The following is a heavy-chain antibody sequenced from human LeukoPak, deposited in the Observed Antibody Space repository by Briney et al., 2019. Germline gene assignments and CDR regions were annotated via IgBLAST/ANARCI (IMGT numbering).Heavy chain of an antibody. D-gene: IGHD3-10*01. Sequence: SVKVSCKASGGTFSSYAISWVRQAPGQGLEWMGRIIPIFGIADYAQKFQGRVTITADKSTSTAYMELSSLRSEDTAVYYCARSLWFGESRGGSLSSNWFDPWGQGTLVTVSS. V-gene: IGHV1-69*04. J-gene: IGHJ5*02. CDR3: ARSLWFGESRGGSLSSNWFDP. CDR1: GGTFSSYA. CDR2: IIPIFGIA.